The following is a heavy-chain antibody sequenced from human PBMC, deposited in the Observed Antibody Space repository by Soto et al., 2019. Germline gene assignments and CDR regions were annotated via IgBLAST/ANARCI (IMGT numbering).Heavy chain of an antibody. D-gene: IGHD3-3*01. CDR3: THSRISISGAPFDY. Sequence: KESGPTLVKATQTLTLTCSFSGFSLATIGAGVAWVRQPPGKALEWLALIDWSDDKRYKPSLTHRLAISKDTSKSHVVLTMTNVDPSDTATYFCTHSRISISGAPFDYWGQGALVTVSS. CDR1: GFSLATIGAG. V-gene: IGHV2-5*01. CDR2: IDWSDDK. J-gene: IGHJ4*02.